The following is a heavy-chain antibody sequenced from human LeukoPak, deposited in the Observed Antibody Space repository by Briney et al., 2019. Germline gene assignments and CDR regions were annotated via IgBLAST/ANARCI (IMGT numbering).Heavy chain of an antibody. V-gene: IGHV4-59*08. CDR2: IFYSGST. CDR3: ARVLKGRAPFDY. Sequence: PSETLSLTCTVSGGSISSYCWSWIRQPPGKGLEWIGYIFYSGSTNYNPSLKSRVTISVDTSKNQFSLKLSSVTAADTAVYCCARVLKGRAPFDYWGQGTLVTVSS. CDR1: GGSISSYC. J-gene: IGHJ4*02.